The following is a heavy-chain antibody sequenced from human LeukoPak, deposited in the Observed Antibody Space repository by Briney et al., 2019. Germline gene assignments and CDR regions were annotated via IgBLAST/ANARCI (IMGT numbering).Heavy chain of an antibody. V-gene: IGHV4-34*01. J-gene: IGHJ5*02. CDR1: GGSFSVYY. Sequence: SKTLSLTFAVYGGSFSVYYWSWIRQPPGKGLEWIGEINHSGSTNYNPSLKSRVTISVDTSKNQFSLKLSSVTAADTAVYYCARELPLAFGGVIVPGWFDPWGQGTLVTVSS. D-gene: IGHD3-16*02. CDR2: INHSGST. CDR3: ARELPLAFGGVIVPGWFDP.